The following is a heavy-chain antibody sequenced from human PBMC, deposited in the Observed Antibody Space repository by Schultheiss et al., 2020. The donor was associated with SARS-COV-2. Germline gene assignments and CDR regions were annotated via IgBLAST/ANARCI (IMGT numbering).Heavy chain of an antibody. J-gene: IGHJ6*02. D-gene: IGHD2-15*01. CDR1: GFTFSSYA. CDR2: IKSKTDGGTT. V-gene: IGHV3-15*01. CDR3: TTDCSGGSCPFYYYYGMDV. Sequence: GESLKISCAASGFTFSSYAMSWVRQAPGKGLEWVGRIKSKTDGGTTDYAAPVKGRFTISRDDSKNTLYLQMNSLKTEDTAVYYCTTDCSGGSCPFYYYYGMDVWGQGTTVTVSS.